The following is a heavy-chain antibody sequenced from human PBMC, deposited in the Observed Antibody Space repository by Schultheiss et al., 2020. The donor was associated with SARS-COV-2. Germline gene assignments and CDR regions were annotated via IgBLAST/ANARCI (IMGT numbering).Heavy chain of an antibody. CDR1: GGSISSGGYY. J-gene: IGHJ4*02. Sequence: SETLSLTCTVSGGSISSGGYYWSWIRQPPGKGLEWIGYIYYSGSTNYNPSLKSRVTISVDTSKNQFSLKLSSVTAADTAVYYCARAHQSKWWPLFDYWGQGTLVTVSS. CDR3: ARAHQSKWWPLFDY. D-gene: IGHD2-15*01. V-gene: IGHV4-61*08. CDR2: IYYSGST.